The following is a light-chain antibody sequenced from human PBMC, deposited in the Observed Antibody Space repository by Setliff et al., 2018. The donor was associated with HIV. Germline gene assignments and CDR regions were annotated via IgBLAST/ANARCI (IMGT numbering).Light chain of an antibody. V-gene: IGLV1-44*01. CDR2: SDN. J-gene: IGLJ1*01. Sequence: QSVLTQPPSASGTPGQTVTISCSGSTSNIGSSSVNWYQQLPGMAPKLLIYSDNQRPSGVPDRFSGSKSGTSASLAINGLQSEDEADYYCAAWDDSLNGFYVFGTGTKVTVL. CDR3: AAWDDSLNGFYV. CDR1: TSNIGSSS.